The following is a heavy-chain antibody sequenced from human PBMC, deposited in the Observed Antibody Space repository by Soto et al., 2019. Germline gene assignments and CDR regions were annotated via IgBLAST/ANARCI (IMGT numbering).Heavy chain of an antibody. J-gene: IGHJ6*02. CDR3: ARDKWFGELGSEYYYGMDV. CDR1: GGSFSGYY. Sequence: PSETLSLTCAVYGGSFSGYYWSWIRQPPGKGLEWIGEINHSGSTNYNPPLKSRVTISVDTSKNQFSLKLSSVTAADTAVYYCARDKWFGELGSEYYYGMDVWGQGTTVIVSS. D-gene: IGHD3-10*01. CDR2: INHSGST. V-gene: IGHV4-34*01.